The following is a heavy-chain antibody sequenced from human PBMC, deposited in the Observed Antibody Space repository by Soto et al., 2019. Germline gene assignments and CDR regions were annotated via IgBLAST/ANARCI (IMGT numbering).Heavy chain of an antibody. Sequence: GASVKVSCKASGYTFTSYDINWVRQATGQGLEWMGWMNPNSGNTGYAQKFQGRVTMTRNTSISTAYMELSSLRSEDTAVYYCATSGYSGYDSSWKYYYYYYMDVWGKGTTVTVSS. CDR3: ATSGYSGYDSSWKYYYYYYMDV. J-gene: IGHJ6*03. CDR2: MNPNSGNT. CDR1: GYTFTSYD. V-gene: IGHV1-8*01. D-gene: IGHD5-12*01.